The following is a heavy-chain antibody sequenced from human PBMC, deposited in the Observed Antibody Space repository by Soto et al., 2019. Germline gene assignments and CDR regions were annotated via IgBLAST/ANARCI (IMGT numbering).Heavy chain of an antibody. CDR3: ARAGEFDSSGYYVGFDY. CDR1: GGSISSYY. V-gene: IGHV4-59*01. CDR2: IYYSGST. D-gene: IGHD3-22*01. J-gene: IGHJ4*02. Sequence: QVQLQESGPGLVKPSETLSLTCTVSGGSISSYYWSWIRQPPGKGLEWIGYIYYSGSTNYNPSLKSRVTISVDTSKNQFSLKLSSVTAADTAVYYCARAGEFDSSGYYVGFDYWGQGTLVTVSS.